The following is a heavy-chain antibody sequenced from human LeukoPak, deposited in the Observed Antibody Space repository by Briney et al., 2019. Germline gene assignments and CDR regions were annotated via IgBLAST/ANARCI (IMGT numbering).Heavy chain of an antibody. CDR1: GGSISSSSYY. CDR2: IYYSGST. CDR3: ARALAYYGSGSYMDV. J-gene: IGHJ6*03. Sequence: SETLSLTCTVSGGSISSSSYYWGWIRQPPGKGLEWIGSIYYSGSTYYNPSLKSRVTISVDTSKNQFSLELSSVTAADTAVYYCARALAYYGSGSYMDVWGKGTTVTISS. V-gene: IGHV4-39*07. D-gene: IGHD3-10*01.